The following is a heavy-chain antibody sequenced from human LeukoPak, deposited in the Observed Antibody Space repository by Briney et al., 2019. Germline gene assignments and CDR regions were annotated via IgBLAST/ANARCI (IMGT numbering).Heavy chain of an antibody. V-gene: IGHV3-23*01. CDR1: GFTFSSYG. CDR3: AKWAYSGSYFDY. CDR2: ISGSGGST. D-gene: IGHD1-26*01. J-gene: IGHJ4*02. Sequence: GGSLRLSCAASGFTFSSYGMSWVRQAPGRGLEWVSAISGSGGSTYYADSVKGRFTISRDNSKNTLYLQMNSLRAEDTAVYYCAKWAYSGSYFDYWGQGTLVTVSS.